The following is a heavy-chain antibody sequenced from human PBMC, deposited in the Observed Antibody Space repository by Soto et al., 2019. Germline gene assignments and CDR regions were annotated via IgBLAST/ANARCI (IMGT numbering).Heavy chain of an antibody. CDR2: THYRAKWYN. CDR1: GDSVSSDSAS. V-gene: IGHV6-1*01. J-gene: IGHJ4*02. CDR3: AREGAWIQLWSSPFDY. D-gene: IGHD5-18*01. Sequence: QTLSLTCAIAGDSVSSDSASWSCIRLSPSRCLEWPGRTHYRAKWYNYYAVSVQSRITICPDTSKNQFTLQLNSVTPDDTAVYYCAREGAWIQLWSSPFDYWGQGTLVTVSS.